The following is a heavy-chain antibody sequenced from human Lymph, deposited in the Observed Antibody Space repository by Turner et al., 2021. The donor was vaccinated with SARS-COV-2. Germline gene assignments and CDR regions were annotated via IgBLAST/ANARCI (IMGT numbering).Heavy chain of an antibody. CDR1: GYTFTSYG. D-gene: IGHD2-2*02. CDR2: ISAYNGYT. V-gene: IGHV1-18*04. CDR3: AREGYCSTTSCYRGQYYYYGMDV. J-gene: IGHJ6*02. Sequence: QVQLVQSGAEVKKPGASVKVSCKAPGYTFTSYGISWVRKAPGQGLGWMGWISAYNGYTNYAQKLQGRVTMTTDTSTSTAYMELRSLRSDDTAVYYCAREGYCSTTSCYRGQYYYYGMDVWGQGTTVTVSS.